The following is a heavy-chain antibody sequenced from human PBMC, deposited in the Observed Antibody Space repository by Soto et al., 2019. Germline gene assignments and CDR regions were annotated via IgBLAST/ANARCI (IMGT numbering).Heavy chain of an antibody. D-gene: IGHD5-18*01. CDR1: GYTFTSYG. J-gene: IGHJ4*02. CDR3: VRDWRLGYSYGYYFDY. CDR2: ISAYNGNT. Sequence: GASVKVSCKASGYTFTSYGISWVRQAPGQGLEWMGWISAYNGNTNYAQKLQGRVTMTTDTSTSTAYMELRSLRSDDTAVYYCVRDWRLGYSYGYYFDYWGQGTLVTVSS. V-gene: IGHV1-18*01.